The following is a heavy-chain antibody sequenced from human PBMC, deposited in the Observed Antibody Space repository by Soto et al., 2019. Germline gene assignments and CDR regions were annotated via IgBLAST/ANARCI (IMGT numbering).Heavy chain of an antibody. CDR2: LYDVDGS. CDR3: ATWHEREHAYDV. Sequence: DVQLVESGGGVMQPGESLRLSCAASGLTVSGKKYVAWLRQAPRKGLEWVSALYDVDGSFYADSVKGRFTTSSDSSKTTVYLQMNGLRPEDTAVYYCATWHEREHAYDVWGQGTTVTVS. J-gene: IGHJ3*01. V-gene: IGHV3-53*01. CDR1: GLTVSGKKY. D-gene: IGHD1-1*01.